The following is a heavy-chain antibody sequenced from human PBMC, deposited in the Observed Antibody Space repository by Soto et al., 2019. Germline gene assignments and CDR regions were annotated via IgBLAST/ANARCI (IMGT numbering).Heavy chain of an antibody. D-gene: IGHD2-2*01. CDR1: GFSFSNYA. CDR2: ISNNGVST. Sequence: EVQLVESGGILVQPGGSLRLSCVASGFSFSNYAMHWVRQAPGKGLEYVSAISNNGVSTYYANSVKGRFIIYRDNSKNTLYLQMGSLRAEDMAVYYCARGGPYQLLSDFDYWGQGTLVTVSS. J-gene: IGHJ4*02. V-gene: IGHV3-64*01. CDR3: ARGGPYQLLSDFDY.